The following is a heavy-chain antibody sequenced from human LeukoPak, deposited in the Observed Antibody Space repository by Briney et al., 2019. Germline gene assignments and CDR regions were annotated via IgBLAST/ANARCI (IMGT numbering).Heavy chain of an antibody. CDR2: ISSSSSYI. V-gene: IGHV3-21*01. CDR1: GFTFSSYS. D-gene: IGHD2-15*01. J-gene: IGHJ4*02. CDR3: ARDGDIVVVVAVNYFDY. Sequence: GGSLRLSCAASGFTFSSYSMSWVRQAPGKGLECVSSISSSSSYIYYADSVKGRFTISRDNAKNSLYLQMNSLRAEDTAIYYCARDGDIVVVVAVNYFDYWGQGTLVTVSS.